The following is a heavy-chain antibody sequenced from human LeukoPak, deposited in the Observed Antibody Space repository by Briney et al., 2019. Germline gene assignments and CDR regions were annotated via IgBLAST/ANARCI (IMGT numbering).Heavy chain of an antibody. D-gene: IGHD3-22*01. CDR2: IYSGGST. V-gene: IGHV3-53*01. CDR1: GFTVSSNY. J-gene: IGHJ4*02. Sequence: PGGSLRLSCAASGFTVSSNYMSWVRQAPGKGLEWVSIIYSGGSTYYADSVKGRFTISRDNSENTLYLQMNSLRAEDTAVYYCARALYYYDSSGYYGNWGQGTLVTVSS. CDR3: ARALYYYDSSGYYGN.